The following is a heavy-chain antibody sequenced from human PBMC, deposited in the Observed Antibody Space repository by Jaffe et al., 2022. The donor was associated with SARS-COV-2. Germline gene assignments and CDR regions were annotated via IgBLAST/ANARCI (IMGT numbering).Heavy chain of an antibody. CDR3: ARAPILTGYYTFFDD. Sequence: EVQLVESGGGLVQPGGSLRLSCAASGFIFSTYSMNWVRQAPGKGLEWVSYISSSSSTIYYADSVKGRFTISTDNAKKSLYLQMNSLRAEDTAVYYCARAPILTGYYTFFDDWGQGTLVTVSS. J-gene: IGHJ4*02. CDR1: GFIFSTYS. CDR2: ISSSSSTI. V-gene: IGHV3-48*01. D-gene: IGHD3-9*01.